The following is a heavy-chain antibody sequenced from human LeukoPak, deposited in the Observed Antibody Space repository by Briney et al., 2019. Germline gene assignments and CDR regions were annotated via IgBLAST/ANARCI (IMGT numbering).Heavy chain of an antibody. J-gene: IGHJ6*03. Sequence: SETLSLTCTVSGESISGFYWTWIRQPPGKGLEWIGYIYYSGSTNYNPSLKSRVTISVDTSKNQFSLKLSSVTAADTAVYYCARVESYYYYYMDVWGKGTTVTVSS. CDR2: IYYSGST. V-gene: IGHV4-59*12. CDR1: GESISGFY. CDR3: ARVESYYYYYMDV.